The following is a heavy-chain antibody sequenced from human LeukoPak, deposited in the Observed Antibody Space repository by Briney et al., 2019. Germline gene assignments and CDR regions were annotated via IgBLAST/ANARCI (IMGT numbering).Heavy chain of an antibody. J-gene: IGHJ4*02. Sequence: ASVKVSCKASGYTFTGYYMHWVRQAPGQGLEWMGWINPNSGGTNYAQKFQGRVTMTRDTSISAAYMELSRLRSDDTAVYYCARSVVTMVRGSMGYWGQGTLVTVSS. CDR2: INPNSGGT. V-gene: IGHV1-2*02. D-gene: IGHD3-10*01. CDR1: GYTFTGYY. CDR3: ARSVVTMVRGSMGY.